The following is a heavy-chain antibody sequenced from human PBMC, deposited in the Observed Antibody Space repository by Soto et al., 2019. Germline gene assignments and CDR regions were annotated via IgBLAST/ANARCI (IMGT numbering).Heavy chain of an antibody. Sequence: GGSLRLSCAASGLTLSSYAMSWVRQAPGKGLEWVSAISGSGGSTYYADSVKGRFTISRDNSKNTLFLQMNSLRAEDTAVFYCAKEAEYSRSQVDYWGQGTLVTVSS. CDR1: GLTLSSYA. D-gene: IGHD6-6*01. CDR3: AKEAEYSRSQVDY. CDR2: ISGSGGST. J-gene: IGHJ4*02. V-gene: IGHV3-23*01.